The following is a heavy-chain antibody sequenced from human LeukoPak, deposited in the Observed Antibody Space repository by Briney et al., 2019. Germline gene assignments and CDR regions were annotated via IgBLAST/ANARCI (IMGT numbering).Heavy chain of an antibody. J-gene: IGHJ4*02. D-gene: IGHD5-24*01. CDR1: GYSFTNYW. CDR3: ARASRDGYNQNFDY. CDR2: LYPGDSDT. V-gene: IGHV5-51*01. Sequence: GESLKISCKGSGYSFTNYWIAWVRQMPGKGLEWMGILYPGDSDTKYSPSLQGQVTISADKSISTAYLQWSSLKASDTAMYYCARASRDGYNQNFDYWGQGTLVTVSS.